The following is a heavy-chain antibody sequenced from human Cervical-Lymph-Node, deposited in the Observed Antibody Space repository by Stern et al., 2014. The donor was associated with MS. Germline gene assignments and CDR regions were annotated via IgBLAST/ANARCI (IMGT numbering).Heavy chain of an antibody. V-gene: IGHV3-30*18. CDR3: AKEGAVLVKSYGLDV. J-gene: IGHJ6*02. Sequence: VQLVQSGGGVVQPGKSLRLSCAAAGFSFSSHAMYWVRQAPGKGLEWVAVISYDGTNEYYADPVKGRFTISRDNSKNTLFLQMNSLRAEDTAVYYCAKEGAVLVKSYGLDVWGQGTTVTVS. D-gene: IGHD2-21*01. CDR1: GFSFSSHA. CDR2: ISYDGTNE.